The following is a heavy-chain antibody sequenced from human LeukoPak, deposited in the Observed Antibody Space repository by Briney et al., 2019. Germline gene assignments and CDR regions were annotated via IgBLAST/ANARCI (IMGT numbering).Heavy chain of an antibody. D-gene: IGHD3-22*01. Sequence: PGGSLRLSCAASGFTVSSNYMSWVRQAPGKGLEWVSVIYSGGSTYYADSVKGRFAISRDNSKNTLYLQMNSLRAENTAVYYCARGRDSSGYYYFDYWGQGTLVTVTS. CDR2: IYSGGST. V-gene: IGHV3-53*01. CDR1: GFTVSSNY. J-gene: IGHJ4*02. CDR3: ARGRDSSGYYYFDY.